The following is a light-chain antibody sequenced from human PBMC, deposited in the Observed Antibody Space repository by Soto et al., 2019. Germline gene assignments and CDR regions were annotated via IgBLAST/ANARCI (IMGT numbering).Light chain of an antibody. Sequence: EIQMAQSPSSLSASVGDRITITCQASQDISNRLNWYHQKPGKAPKLLIYDASNLEAGVPSGFRGSGSGTDFTFTISRLQPEDIATYYCQQYEKLPTFGQGTRVEI. CDR1: QDISNR. CDR2: DAS. CDR3: QQYEKLPT. V-gene: IGKV1-33*01. J-gene: IGKJ5*01.